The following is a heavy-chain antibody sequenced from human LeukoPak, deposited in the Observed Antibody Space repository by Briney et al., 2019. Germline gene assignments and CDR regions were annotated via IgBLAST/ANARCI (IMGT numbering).Heavy chain of an antibody. V-gene: IGHV4-59*08. CDR2: IYYSGST. J-gene: IGHJ4*02. D-gene: IGHD4-11*01. CDR3: ARHDYSNYVVFDY. Sequence: SETLSLTCTVSGGSISSYYWSWIRQPPGKGLEWIGYIYYSGSTNCNSSLKSRVTISVDTSNNQFSLKLSSVTAADTAVYYCARHDYSNYVVFDYWGQGTLVTVSS. CDR1: GGSISSYY.